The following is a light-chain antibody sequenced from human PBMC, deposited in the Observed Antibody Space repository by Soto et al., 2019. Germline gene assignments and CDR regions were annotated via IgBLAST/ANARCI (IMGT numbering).Light chain of an antibody. CDR2: DVS. Sequence: QSVLTQSPSVSGSPGQSVAISCSGTSSDFGSYNRVSWYQQPPGTAPKLMIYDVSNRPSGVPDRFSGSKSGNTASLTISGLQAEDEADYYCSSFTTSSTYVFGTGTKLTVL. CDR1: SSDFGSYNR. V-gene: IGLV2-18*02. CDR3: SSFTTSSTYV. J-gene: IGLJ1*01.